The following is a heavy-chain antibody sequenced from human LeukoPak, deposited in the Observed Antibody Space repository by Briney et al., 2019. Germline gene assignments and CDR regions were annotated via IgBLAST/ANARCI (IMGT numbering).Heavy chain of an antibody. V-gene: IGHV4-30-2*01. CDR2: IYHSGST. J-gene: IGHJ5*02. D-gene: IGHD3-3*01. CDR1: GGSISSGGYY. CDR3: AGDGGRDYDFWSGANWFDP. Sequence: PSETLSLTCTVSGGSISSGGYYWSWIRQPPGKGLEWIGYIYHSGSTYYNPSLKSRVTISVDRSKNQFSLKLSSVTAADTAVYYCAGDGGRDYDFWSGANWFDPWGQGTLVTVSS.